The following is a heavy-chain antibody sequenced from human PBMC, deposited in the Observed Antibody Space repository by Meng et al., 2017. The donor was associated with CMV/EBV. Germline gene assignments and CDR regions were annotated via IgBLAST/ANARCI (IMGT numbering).Heavy chain of an antibody. Sequence: SETLSLTCTVSGGSISSYYWSWIRQPPGKGLEWMGYIYYSGSTNYNPSLKSRVTITVDTSKNQFSLKLSSVTAADTAVYYCARARSGWYNGHNYYYYGMDVWGQGTTVTVSS. J-gene: IGHJ6*02. CDR1: GGSISSYY. CDR2: IYYSGST. CDR3: ARARSGWYNGHNYYYYGMDV. V-gene: IGHV4-59*01. D-gene: IGHD6-19*01.